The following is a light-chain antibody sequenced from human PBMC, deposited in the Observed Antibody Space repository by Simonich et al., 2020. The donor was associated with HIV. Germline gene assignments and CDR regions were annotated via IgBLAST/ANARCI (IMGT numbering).Light chain of an antibody. CDR1: QSVNSN. V-gene: IGKV3-15*01. CDR3: QQYYSTPQT. CDR2: GAS. Sequence: EVVLTQSPATLSVSPGERATLSCRASQSVNSNLVWYQQKPGQAPRLLIDGASTRATGIPARFSGGGSGTEFTLTISSLQSEDFAVYYCQQYYSTPQTFGQGTKVEIK. J-gene: IGKJ1*01.